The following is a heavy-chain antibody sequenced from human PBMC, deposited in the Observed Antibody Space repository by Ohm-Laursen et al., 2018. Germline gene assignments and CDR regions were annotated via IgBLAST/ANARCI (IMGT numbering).Heavy chain of an antibody. J-gene: IGHJ3*02. CDR1: GGSISRQY. Sequence: SDTLSLTCTVSGGSISRQYWNWIRQPPGKGLEWIGYIYSSGSTKYNPSLNSRVTISLNTSKNQFSLKLSSVTAADTAVYYCARRGHAFDIWGQGTMVTVSS. CDR3: ARRGHAFDI. CDR2: IYSSGST. V-gene: IGHV4-59*07.